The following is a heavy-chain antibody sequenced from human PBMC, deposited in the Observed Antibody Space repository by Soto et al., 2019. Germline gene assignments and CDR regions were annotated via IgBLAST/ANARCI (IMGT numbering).Heavy chain of an antibody. J-gene: IGHJ5*02. CDR2: ISAYNGNA. CDR3: ARDFPSTVVTSPSTNWFDP. CDR1: GYTFTSYG. Sequence: ASVKVSCKASGYTFTSYGISWVRQAPGQGLEWMGWISAYNGNANYAQKLQGRVTMTTDTSTRTAYMELRSLRSDDTAVYYCARDFPSTVVTSPSTNWFDPWGQGTLVTVSS. D-gene: IGHD4-17*01. V-gene: IGHV1-18*04.